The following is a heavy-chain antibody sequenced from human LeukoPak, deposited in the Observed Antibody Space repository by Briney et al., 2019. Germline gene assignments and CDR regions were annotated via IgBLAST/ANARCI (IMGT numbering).Heavy chain of an antibody. CDR2: FDPEDGET. CDR3: ATDYYDSSGYGNFDY. Sequence: ASVKVSCKVSGYTLTELSMHWVQQAPGKGLEWMGSFDPEDGETIYAQKFQGRVTMTEDTSTDTAYMELSSLRSEDTAVYYCATDYYDSSGYGNFDYWGQGTLVTVSS. V-gene: IGHV1-24*01. CDR1: GYTLTELS. D-gene: IGHD3-22*01. J-gene: IGHJ4*02.